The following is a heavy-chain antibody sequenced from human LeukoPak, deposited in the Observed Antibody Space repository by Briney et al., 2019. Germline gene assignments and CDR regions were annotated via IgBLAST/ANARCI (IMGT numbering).Heavy chain of an antibody. CDR1: GFTFSSYG. D-gene: IGHD4-17*01. CDR2: ISYDGSNK. J-gene: IGHJ4*02. CDR3: VKDLGATVTTDSDY. V-gene: IGHV3-30*18. Sequence: GGSLRLSCAASGFTFSSYGMHWVRQAPGKGLEWVAVISYDGSNKYYADSVKGRFTISRDNSKNTLYLQMNSLRAEDTAVYYCVKDLGATVTTDSDYWGQGTLVTVSS.